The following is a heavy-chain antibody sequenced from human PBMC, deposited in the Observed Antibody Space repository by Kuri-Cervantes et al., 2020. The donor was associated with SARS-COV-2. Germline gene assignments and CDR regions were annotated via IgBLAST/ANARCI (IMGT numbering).Heavy chain of an antibody. CDR2: VNHNGGA. J-gene: IGHJ3*02. Sequence: SEPLCPTCAVYGGSLSGSYWSWIRQSPGKRLEWIGEVNHNGGANSNPSLTSRVTISVDRSKNQFSLKLSSVTAADTAVYYCAKVASRRCLAFDIWGQGTMVTVSS. CDR3: AKVASRRCLAFDI. V-gene: IGHV4-34*01. CDR1: GGSLSGSY. D-gene: IGHD2-2*01.